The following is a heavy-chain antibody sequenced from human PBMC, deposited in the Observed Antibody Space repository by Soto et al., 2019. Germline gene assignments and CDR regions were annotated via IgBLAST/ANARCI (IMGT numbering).Heavy chain of an antibody. J-gene: IGHJ3*02. CDR3: ARESPAVAGTYGAFDI. CDR1: GYTFTIYY. CDR2: INPSGGST. Sequence: ASVKVSCKASGYTFTIYYIHWVRQAPGQGLEWMGIINPSGGSTSYAQKLQGRVTMTTDTSTSTAYMELRSLRSDDTAVYYCARESPAVAGTYGAFDIWGQGTMVTVSS. V-gene: IGHV1-46*01. D-gene: IGHD6-19*01.